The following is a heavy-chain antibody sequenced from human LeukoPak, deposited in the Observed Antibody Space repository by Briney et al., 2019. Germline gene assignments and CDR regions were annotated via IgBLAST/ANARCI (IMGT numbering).Heavy chain of an antibody. Sequence: ASVKVSYKASGYTFTSYGISWVRQAPGQGLEWMGWISAYNGNTNYAQKLQGRVTMTTDTSTSTAYMELRSLRSDDTAVYYCARDPVAYYYDSSGYSFDYWGQGTLVTVSS. J-gene: IGHJ4*02. CDR1: GYTFTSYG. CDR2: ISAYNGNT. V-gene: IGHV1-18*01. D-gene: IGHD3-22*01. CDR3: ARDPVAYYYDSSGYSFDY.